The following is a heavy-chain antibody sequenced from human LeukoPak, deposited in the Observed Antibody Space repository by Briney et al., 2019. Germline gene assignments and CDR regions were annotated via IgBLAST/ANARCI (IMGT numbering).Heavy chain of an antibody. CDR2: IIPILGIA. Sequence: SVKASCKASGYTFTSYGISWVRQAPGQGLEWMGRIIPILGIANYAQKFQGRVTITADKSTSTAYMELSSLRSEDTAVYYCARDSVMATSGLAYFDYWGQGTLVTVSS. J-gene: IGHJ4*02. V-gene: IGHV1-69*04. CDR1: GYTFTSYG. CDR3: ARDSVMATSGLAYFDY. D-gene: IGHD5-12*01.